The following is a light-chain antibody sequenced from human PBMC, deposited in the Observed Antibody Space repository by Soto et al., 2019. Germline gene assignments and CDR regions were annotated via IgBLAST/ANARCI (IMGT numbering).Light chain of an antibody. CDR3: SSYTNINTRACV. CDR2: EVT. V-gene: IGLV2-14*01. CDR1: SGDIGSYNR. Sequence: QSALTQPASVSGSPGQSSTLSCTGTSGDIGSYNRVSWYQQHPGKAPKLIIYEVTDRPSGVSNRFSGSKSGNTASLTISGLQAEDEAEYYCSSYTNINTRACVFGTGTKLTVL. J-gene: IGLJ1*01.